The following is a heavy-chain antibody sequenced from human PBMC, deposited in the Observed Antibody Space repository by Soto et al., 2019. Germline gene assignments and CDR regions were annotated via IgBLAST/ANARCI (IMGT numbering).Heavy chain of an antibody. Sequence: PSETLSLTCTVSGGSISSISYYWGWIRQPPGKGLEWIGSIYYSGSTYYNPSLKSRVTISVDTSKNQFSLKLSSVTAADTAVYYCARQVDTELRRGFDYWGQGTLVTVSS. CDR1: GGSISSISYY. J-gene: IGHJ4*02. D-gene: IGHD1-7*01. V-gene: IGHV4-39*01. CDR3: ARQVDTELRRGFDY. CDR2: IYYSGST.